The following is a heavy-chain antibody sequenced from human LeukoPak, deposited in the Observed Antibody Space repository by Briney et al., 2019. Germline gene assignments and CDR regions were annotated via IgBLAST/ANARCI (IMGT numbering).Heavy chain of an antibody. J-gene: IGHJ4*02. D-gene: IGHD6-13*01. Sequence: SETLSLTCTVSGGSISSSSYYWGWIRQPPGKGLEWIGGIYYSGSTYYNPSLKSRVTISVDTSKNQFSLKLSSVTAADTAVYYCASAAAGGYWGQGTLVTVSS. CDR1: GGSISSSSYY. V-gene: IGHV4-39*01. CDR2: IYYSGST. CDR3: ASAAAGGY.